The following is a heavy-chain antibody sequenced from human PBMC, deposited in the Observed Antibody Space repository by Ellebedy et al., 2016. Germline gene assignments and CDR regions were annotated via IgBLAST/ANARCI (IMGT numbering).Heavy chain of an antibody. CDR2: IYTSGST. CDR3: ARASMVSDPGIPVFMEGWFDP. D-gene: IGHD2-21*02. V-gene: IGHV4-61*02. Sequence: SETLSLTXTVSGGSISSVNYYWSWIRQSAGKGLEWIGRIYTSGSTNYNPSLKSRVTMSVDTSKNQFSLRLSSVTAADTAVYYCARASMVSDPGIPVFMEGWFDPWGQGTLVTVSS. J-gene: IGHJ5*02. CDR1: GGSISSVNYY.